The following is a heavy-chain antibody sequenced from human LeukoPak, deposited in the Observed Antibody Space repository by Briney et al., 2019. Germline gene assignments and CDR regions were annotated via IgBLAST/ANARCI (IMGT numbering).Heavy chain of an antibody. CDR1: GFTFSDYY. CDR2: ISSSGSTI. D-gene: IGHD6-13*01. J-gene: IGHJ6*02. CDR3: ARDLGYSSSWRFYYYGMDV. V-gene: IGHV3-11*01. Sequence: GGSLRLSCAASGFTFSDYYMSWIRQAPGKGLEWVSYISSSGSTIYYADSVKARFTISRDNAKNSLYLQMNSLRAEDTAVYYCARDLGYSSSWRFYYYGMDVWGQGTTVTVSS.